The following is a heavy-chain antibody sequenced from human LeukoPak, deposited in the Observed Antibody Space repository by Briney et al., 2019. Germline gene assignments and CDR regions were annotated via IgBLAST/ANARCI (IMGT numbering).Heavy chain of an antibody. J-gene: IGHJ6*02. V-gene: IGHV1-46*01. Sequence: ASVKVSCKASVYTFTSYYLHWVRQAPGQGLEWMGIINPSGGSTSYAQKFQGRVTMTRDTSTSTVYMELSSLRSEDTAVYYCARRGSSSSLYYYGMDVWGQGTTVTVSS. D-gene: IGHD6-6*01. CDR3: ARRGSSSSLYYYGMDV. CDR1: VYTFTSYY. CDR2: INPSGGST.